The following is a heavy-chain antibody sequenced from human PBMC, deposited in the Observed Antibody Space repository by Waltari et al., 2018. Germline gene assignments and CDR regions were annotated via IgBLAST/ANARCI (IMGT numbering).Heavy chain of an antibody. CDR1: GGSFSDYY. D-gene: IGHD2-21*02. CDR3: ARGSDHAKTGY. V-gene: IGHV4-34*01. J-gene: IGHJ4*02. CDR2: IHPSGII. Sequence: QVQLQQWGAGLLKPSETLSLTCGFYGGSFSDYYWNWIRQPPGTGLEWIGEIHPSGIINYNPSLKSRVTMSADTSKNQFSLKLSSVTAADTAVYYCARGSDHAKTGYWGQGILVTVSS.